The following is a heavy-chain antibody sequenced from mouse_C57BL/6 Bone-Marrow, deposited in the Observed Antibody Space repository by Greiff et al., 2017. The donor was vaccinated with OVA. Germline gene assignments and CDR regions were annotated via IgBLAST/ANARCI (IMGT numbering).Heavy chain of an antibody. J-gene: IGHJ1*03. Sequence: EVKLVESGGGLVQPGASLSLSCAASGFTFTDYYMSWVRQPPGKALEWLGFIRNKANGYTTEYSASVKGRFTISRANSQSIIYLQRHALRAEDSDTCDSASSGSPYWYYEVWGTGTTVTVSS. CDR2: IRNKANGYTT. CDR1: GFTFTDYY. CDR3: ASSGSPYWYYEV. V-gene: IGHV7-3*01. D-gene: IGHD1-1*01.